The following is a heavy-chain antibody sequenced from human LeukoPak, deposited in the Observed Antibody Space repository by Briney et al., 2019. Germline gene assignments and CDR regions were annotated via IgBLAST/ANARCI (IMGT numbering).Heavy chain of an antibody. Sequence: GGSLRLSCAASGFSFISYGMYWVRQAPGKGLEWVANIKQDGSETYYVDSVKGRFTISRDNAQNSLYLQMNSLRAEDTAVYYCARSTVTTPDYWGQGTLVTVSS. CDR3: ARSTVTTPDY. CDR1: GFSFISYG. D-gene: IGHD4-17*01. CDR2: IKQDGSET. J-gene: IGHJ4*02. V-gene: IGHV3-7*01.